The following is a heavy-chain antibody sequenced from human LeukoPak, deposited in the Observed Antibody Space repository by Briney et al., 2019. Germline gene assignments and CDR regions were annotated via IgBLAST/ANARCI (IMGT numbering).Heavy chain of an antibody. CDR2: IYYSGST. CDR1: GGSISSSSYY. CDR3: ARGVVLVINKEYYFDY. J-gene: IGHJ4*02. V-gene: IGHV4-39*01. D-gene: IGHD3-10*01. Sequence: KSSETLSLTCTVSGGSISSSSYYWGWIRQPPGKGLEWIGSIYYSGSTYYNPSLKSRVTISVDTSKNQFSLKLSSVTAADTAVYYCARGVVLVINKEYYFDYWGQGTLVTVSS.